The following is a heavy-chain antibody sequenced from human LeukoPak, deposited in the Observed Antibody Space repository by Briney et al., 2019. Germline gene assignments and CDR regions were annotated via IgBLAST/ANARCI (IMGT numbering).Heavy chain of an antibody. CDR3: ASRGKYYFDY. CDR2: IPYDGSNK. CDR1: GFTFSSYV. Sequence: GGSLRLSCAASGFTFSSYVIHWVRQAPGKGLEWVAFIPYDGSNKYYADSVKGRFTISRDNSKNTLYLQMNSLRAEDTAVYYCASRGKYYFDYWGQGTLVTVSS. D-gene: IGHD3-10*01. J-gene: IGHJ4*02. V-gene: IGHV3-30*02.